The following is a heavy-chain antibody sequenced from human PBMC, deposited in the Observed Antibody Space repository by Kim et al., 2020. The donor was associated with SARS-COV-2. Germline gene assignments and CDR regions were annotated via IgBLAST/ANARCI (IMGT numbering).Heavy chain of an antibody. Sequence: SETLSLTCTVSGGSISSGGYYWSWIRQHPGKGLEWIGYIYYSGSTYYNPSLKSRVTISVDTSKNQFSLKLSSVTAADTAVYYCARDRRDYYDSSGRPVKTYYYYYGIDVWGQGTTVTVSS. D-gene: IGHD3-22*01. CDR1: GGSISSGGYY. J-gene: IGHJ6*02. CDR3: ARDRRDYYDSSGRPVKTYYYYYGIDV. V-gene: IGHV4-31*03. CDR2: IYYSGST.